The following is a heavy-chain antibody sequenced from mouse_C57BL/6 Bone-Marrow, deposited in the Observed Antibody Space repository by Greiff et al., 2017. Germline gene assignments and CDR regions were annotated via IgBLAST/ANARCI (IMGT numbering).Heavy chain of an antibody. J-gene: IGHJ3*01. V-gene: IGHV1-72*01. CDR1: GYTFTSYW. D-gene: IGHD1-1*01. Sequence: QVQLQQPGAELVKPGASVKLSCKASGYTFTSYWMHWVKQRPGRGLEWIGRIDPNIGGTKYNAKFKSKATLTVDKPSSAAYMQLTSLTSEDSAVYCWARAYYYGRWACFAYGVQGTLVTVSA. CDR2: IDPNIGGT. CDR3: ARAYYYGRWACFAY.